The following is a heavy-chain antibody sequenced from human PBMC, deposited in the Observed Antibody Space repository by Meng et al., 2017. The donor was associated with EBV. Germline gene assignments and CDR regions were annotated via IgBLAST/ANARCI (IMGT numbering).Heavy chain of an antibody. Sequence: VQLMKSGAEVKKPGASVKVSCKAAGGTFSSYASSWVRQAPGQGLEWMGGIIPIFGTANYAQKFQGRVTITADESTSTAYMELSSLRSEDTAVYYCAREGDGYNYPDYWGQGTLVTVSS. J-gene: IGHJ4*02. CDR1: GGTFSSYA. V-gene: IGHV1-69*01. CDR3: AREGDGYNYPDY. CDR2: IIPIFGTA. D-gene: IGHD5-24*01.